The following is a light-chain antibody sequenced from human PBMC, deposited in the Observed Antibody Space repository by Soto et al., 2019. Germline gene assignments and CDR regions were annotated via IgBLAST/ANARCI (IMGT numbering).Light chain of an antibody. CDR1: QSISSY. Sequence: DIQITQSPSSLSASVGDRVTITCRASQSISSYLNWYQQKPGKAPKLLIYAASSLQSGVPSRFSGSGSGTDFTLTISSLQPEDFATYYCQQSYSTPLTLGQGTKVDI. V-gene: IGKV1-39*01. CDR2: AAS. J-gene: IGKJ1*01. CDR3: QQSYSTPLT.